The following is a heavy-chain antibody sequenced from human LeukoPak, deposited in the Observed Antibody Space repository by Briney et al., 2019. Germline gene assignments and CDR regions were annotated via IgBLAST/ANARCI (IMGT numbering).Heavy chain of an antibody. J-gene: IGHJ4*02. D-gene: IGHD1-14*01. Sequence: PSETLSLTCTVSGGSISSYYWSWIRQPPGKGLEWIGYIYYSGSTNYNPSLKSRVTISVDTSKNQFSLKLSSVTAADTAVYYCASSTGWGIDYWGQGTLVTVSS. CDR1: GGSISSYY. V-gene: IGHV4-59*01. CDR3: ASSTGWGIDY. CDR2: IYYSGST.